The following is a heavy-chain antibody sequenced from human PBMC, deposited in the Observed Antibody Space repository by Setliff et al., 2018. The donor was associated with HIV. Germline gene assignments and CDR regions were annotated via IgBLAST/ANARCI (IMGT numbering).Heavy chain of an antibody. CDR1: GFIFDDYA. V-gene: IGHV3-9*03. CDR3: AKDTSPSYDFWSGFDY. D-gene: IGHD3-3*01. Sequence: GGSLRLSCAASGFIFDDYAMHWVRQAPGKGLEWVSGINWNSGSRAYADSVKGRFTISRDNAKNSLYLQMNSLRAEDMALYYCAKDTSPSYDFWSGFDYWGQGTLVTVSS. CDR2: INWNSGSR. J-gene: IGHJ4*02.